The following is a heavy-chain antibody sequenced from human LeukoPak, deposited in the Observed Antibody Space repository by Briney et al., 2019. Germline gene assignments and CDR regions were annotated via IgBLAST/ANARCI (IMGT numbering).Heavy chain of an antibody. V-gene: IGHV3-49*04. D-gene: IGHD3-3*01. CDR2: IRSKTHGGTT. Sequence: PGGSLRLSCTASGFTFGDYAMGWVRQAPGKGLEWVGFIRSKTHGGTTEYAAPVKGRFSISRDDSKRIAYLQMNSLKTEDTAVYYCTRDGIPETNWSGYYIDYWGQGSLATVSS. CDR1: GFTFGDYA. CDR3: TRDGIPETNWSGYYIDY. J-gene: IGHJ4*02.